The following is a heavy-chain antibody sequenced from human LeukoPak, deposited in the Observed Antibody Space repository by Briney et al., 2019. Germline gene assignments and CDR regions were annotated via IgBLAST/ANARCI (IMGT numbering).Heavy chain of an antibody. D-gene: IGHD4-11*01. V-gene: IGHV1-2*02. CDR3: ARGYRNNWFDP. CDR2: INPNSGGT. J-gene: IGHJ5*02. Sequence: ASVKVSCKASGYTFSGYYTHWVRQAPGQGLEWMGWINPNSGGTNYALKFQGRVTLTGDTSISTAYMDLSRLRSDDTAMYYCARGYRNNWFDPWGQGTLVTVSS. CDR1: GYTFSGYY.